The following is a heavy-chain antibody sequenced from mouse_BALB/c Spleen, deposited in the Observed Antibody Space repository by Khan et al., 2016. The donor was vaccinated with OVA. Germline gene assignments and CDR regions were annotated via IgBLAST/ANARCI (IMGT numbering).Heavy chain of an antibody. V-gene: IGHV9-4*02. CDR3: ARGGAAYYRNDGGAMEY. Sequence: QIQLVQSGPELKKPGETVRISCQASGYTFTTAGMQWVQKMPGKGLKWIGWINTHSGVPKSAEDFKGRFAVSLETSASTAYLQITNLKNEDTATYFCARGGAAYYRNDGGAMEYWGQGTSVTVSS. J-gene: IGHJ4*01. CDR1: GYTFTTAG. D-gene: IGHD2-14*01. CDR2: INTHSGVP.